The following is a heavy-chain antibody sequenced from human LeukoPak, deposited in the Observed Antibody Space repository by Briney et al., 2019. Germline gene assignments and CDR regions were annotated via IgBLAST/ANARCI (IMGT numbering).Heavy chain of an antibody. V-gene: IGHV3-33*06. J-gene: IGHJ4*02. CDR2: IWYDGSNK. CDR3: AKDAYSSRDIDY. D-gene: IGHD6-13*01. CDR1: GFTFSSYG. Sequence: PGRSLILSCAASGFTFSSYGMHWVRQAPGKGLEWVAVIWYDGSNKYNADSVKGRFTISRDNSKNTLYLQMNSLRVEDTAVYYCAKDAYSSRDIDYWGQGTLVTVSS.